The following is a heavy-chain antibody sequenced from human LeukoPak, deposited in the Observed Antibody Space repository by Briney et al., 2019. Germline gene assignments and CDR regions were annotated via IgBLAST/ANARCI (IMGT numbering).Heavy chain of an antibody. Sequence: SETLSLTCTVSGGSLSSSSYYWGWLRQPPGRGLEWFGSIYYSGSTYYTPSIKSQVNISVVTSKDQFSLKLSSVTAADTAVYYCARWTEDWGQGTLVTVSS. V-gene: IGHV4-39*01. D-gene: IGHD3/OR15-3a*01. CDR3: ARWTED. J-gene: IGHJ4*02. CDR2: IYYSGST. CDR1: GGSLSSSSYY.